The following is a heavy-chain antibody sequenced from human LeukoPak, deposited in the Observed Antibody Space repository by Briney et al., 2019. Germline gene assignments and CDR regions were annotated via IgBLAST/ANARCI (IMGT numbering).Heavy chain of an antibody. CDR1: GGSISSYY. Sequence: SETLSLTCTVSGGSISSYYWSWIRQPPGKGLEWIGYIYYSGSTNYNPSLKSRVTISVDTSKNQFSLKLSSVTAADTAVYYCARALRNWYFDLWGRGTLVTVSS. J-gene: IGHJ2*01. V-gene: IGHV4-59*12. CDR3: ARALRNWYFDL. D-gene: IGHD5/OR15-5a*01. CDR2: IYYSGST.